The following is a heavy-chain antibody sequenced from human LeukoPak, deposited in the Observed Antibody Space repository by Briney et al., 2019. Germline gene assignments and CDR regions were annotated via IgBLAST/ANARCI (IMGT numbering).Heavy chain of an antibody. V-gene: IGHV1-46*03. CDR2: INPSGGST. D-gene: IGHD2-2*01. CDR1: GYTFTSYY. J-gene: IGHJ4*02. Sequence: ASVKVSCKASGYTFTSYYMHWVRQAPGQGLEWMGIINPSGGSTSYAQKFQGRVTMTRDTSTSTVYMELSSLRSEDTAVYYCAGVREGYCSSTSCYHFDYWGQGTLVTVSS. CDR3: AGVREGYCSSTSCYHFDY.